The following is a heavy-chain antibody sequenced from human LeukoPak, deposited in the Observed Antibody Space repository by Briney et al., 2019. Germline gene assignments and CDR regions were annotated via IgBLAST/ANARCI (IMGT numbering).Heavy chain of an antibody. Sequence: AGGSLRLSCAASGFTFDDYAMHWVRQAPGKGLEWVSGISWNSGSIGYADSVKGRFTISRDNAKNSLYLQMNSLRAEDMALYYCAKDRYGGNSGLLDYWGQGTLVTVSS. J-gene: IGHJ4*02. CDR2: ISWNSGSI. CDR1: GFTFDDYA. CDR3: AKDRYGGNSGLLDY. D-gene: IGHD4-23*01. V-gene: IGHV3-9*03.